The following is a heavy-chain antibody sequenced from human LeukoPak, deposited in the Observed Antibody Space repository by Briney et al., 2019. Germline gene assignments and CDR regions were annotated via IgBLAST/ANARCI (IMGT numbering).Heavy chain of an antibody. J-gene: IGHJ4*02. CDR2: INSDGNIT. CDR3: ATEKQQRGFDY. D-gene: IGHD6-13*01. CDR1: GFTFSSYW. Sequence: GESLRLSCAASGFTFSSYWMHWVRQAPGKGLVWVSRINSDGNITNYADSVKGRFTISRDNAENTLYLQMNTLRADDTAVYYCATEKQQRGFDYWGQGTLVTVSS. V-gene: IGHV3-74*01.